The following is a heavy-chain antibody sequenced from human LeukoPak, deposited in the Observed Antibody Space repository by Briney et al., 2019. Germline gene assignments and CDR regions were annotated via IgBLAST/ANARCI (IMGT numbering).Heavy chain of an antibody. J-gene: IGHJ3*02. D-gene: IGHD3-22*01. CDR2: IYYSGST. Sequence: PSETLSLTCTVSGGSISSYYWSWIRQPPGKGLERIGYIYYSGSTNYNPSLKSRVTISVDTSKNQFSLKLSSVTAADTAVYYCARVTYYYDSSGYYSAFDIWGQGTMVTVSS. V-gene: IGHV4-59*01. CDR1: GGSISSYY. CDR3: ARVTYYYDSSGYYSAFDI.